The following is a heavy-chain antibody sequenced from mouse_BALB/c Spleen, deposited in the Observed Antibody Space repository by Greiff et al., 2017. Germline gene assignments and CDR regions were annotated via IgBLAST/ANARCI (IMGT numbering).Heavy chain of an antibody. D-gene: IGHD4-1*01. CDR1: GFNIKDYY. Sequence: VQLQQSGAELVRSGASVKLSCTASGFNIKDYYMHWVKQRPEQGLEWIGWIDPENGDTEYAPKFQGKATMTADTSSNTAYLQLSSLTSEDTAVYYCKIGLGRVYYAMDYWGQGTSVTVSS. CDR3: KIGLGRVYYAMDY. CDR2: IDPENGDT. V-gene: IGHV14-4*02. J-gene: IGHJ4*01.